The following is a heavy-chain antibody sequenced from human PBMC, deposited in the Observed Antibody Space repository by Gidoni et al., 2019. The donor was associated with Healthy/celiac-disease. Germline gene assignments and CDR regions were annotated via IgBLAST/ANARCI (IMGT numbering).Heavy chain of an antibody. J-gene: IGHJ6*04. V-gene: IGHV3-23*01. D-gene: IGHD2-2*01. CDR2: ISGSGGST. CDR3: AKGTVPAARNYYYYGMDV. Sequence: RLSCAASGFTFSSYAMSWVRQAPGKGLEWVSAISGSGGSTYYADPVKGRFTISRDNSKNTLYLQMNSLRAEDTAVYYCAKGTVPAARNYYYYGMDVWGKGTTVTVSS. CDR1: GFTFSSYA.